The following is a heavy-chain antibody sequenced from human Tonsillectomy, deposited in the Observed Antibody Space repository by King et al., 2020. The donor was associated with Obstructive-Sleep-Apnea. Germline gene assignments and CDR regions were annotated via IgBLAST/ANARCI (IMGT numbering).Heavy chain of an antibody. CDR1: GFTFSSYA. Sequence: VQLVESGGGLVQPGGSLRLSCEASGFTFSSYAMGWVRQAPGKGLEWVSSISGSGDKTYYADSVKGRFTISRDNSKNTLYLQVNSLRAEDTAVYYCAKRLFRDDYGSGSPFDYGGQGTRVTVSS. V-gene: IGHV3-23*04. CDR3: AKRLFRDDYGSGSPFDY. CDR2: ISGSGDKT. D-gene: IGHD3-10*01. J-gene: IGHJ4*02.